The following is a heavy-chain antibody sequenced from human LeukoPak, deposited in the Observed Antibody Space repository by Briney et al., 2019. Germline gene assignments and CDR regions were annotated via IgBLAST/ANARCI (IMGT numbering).Heavy chain of an antibody. CDR2: ISYGGSNK. CDR3: ARVPAVKKAFDI. D-gene: IGHD2-15*01. CDR1: GFTFSSYA. V-gene: IGHV3-30-3*01. Sequence: GGSLRLSCAASGFTFSSYAMHWVRQAPGKGLEWVAVISYGGSNKYYADSVKGRFTISRDNSKNTLYLQMNSLRAEDTAVYYCARVPAVKKAFDIWGQGTMVTVSS. J-gene: IGHJ3*02.